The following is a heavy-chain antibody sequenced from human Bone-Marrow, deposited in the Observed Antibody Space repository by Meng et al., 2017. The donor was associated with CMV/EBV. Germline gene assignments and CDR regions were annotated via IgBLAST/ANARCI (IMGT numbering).Heavy chain of an antibody. D-gene: IGHD3-10*01. V-gene: IGHV1-2*02. CDR3: ARDRVTMVRGVGYYYYGRDV. Sequence: ASVKVSCKASGYTFTGYYMHWVRQAPGQGLEWMGWINPNSGGTNYAQKFQGRVTMTRDTSISTAYMELSRLRSDDTAVYYCARDRVTMVRGVGYYYYGRDVWDQRTTVVASS. CDR2: INPNSGGT. CDR1: GYTFTGYY. J-gene: IGHJ6*02.